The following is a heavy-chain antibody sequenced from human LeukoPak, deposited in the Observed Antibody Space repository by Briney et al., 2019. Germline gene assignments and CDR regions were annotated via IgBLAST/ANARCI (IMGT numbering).Heavy chain of an antibody. CDR3: ASHYGSGSSNWLDP. J-gene: IGHJ5*02. CDR1: GFTFSSYG. D-gene: IGHD3-10*01. V-gene: IGHV3-23*01. Sequence: GGSLRLSCAASGFTFSSYGMSWVRQAPGKGLQWVSAISGSGESTYYTDSVKGRFTISRDNSQNTLYLQMNSLRGEDTAVYYCASHYGSGSSNWLDPWGQGTLVTVSS. CDR2: ISGSGEST.